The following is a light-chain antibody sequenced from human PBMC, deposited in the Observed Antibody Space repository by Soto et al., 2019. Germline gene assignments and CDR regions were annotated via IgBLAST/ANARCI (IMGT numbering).Light chain of an antibody. CDR2: SDN. CDR3: QSFDSSLRGVI. Sequence: QPVLTQPPSVSGAPGQRVTISCTGSGSNIGTGFDVHWYQQLPGAAPKLLIYSDNNRPSGVPDRFSGSKSGTSASLAITGLQAEDEADYYCQSFDSSLRGVIFGGGTKLTVL. J-gene: IGLJ2*01. V-gene: IGLV1-40*01. CDR1: GSNIGTGFD.